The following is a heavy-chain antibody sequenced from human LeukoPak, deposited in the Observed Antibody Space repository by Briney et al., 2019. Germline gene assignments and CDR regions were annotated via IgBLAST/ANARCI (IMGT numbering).Heavy chain of an antibody. CDR2: IIPIFGTA. J-gene: IGHJ2*01. CDR1: GGTFSSYA. D-gene: IGHD1/OR15-1a*01. Sequence: ASVKVSCKASGGTFSSYAISWVRQAPGQGLEWMGGIIPIFGTANYAQKFQGRVTITADESTSTAYMELSSLRSEDTAVYYCARGAINKYFDLWGRGILSLSPQ. CDR3: ARGAINKYFDL. V-gene: IGHV1-69*13.